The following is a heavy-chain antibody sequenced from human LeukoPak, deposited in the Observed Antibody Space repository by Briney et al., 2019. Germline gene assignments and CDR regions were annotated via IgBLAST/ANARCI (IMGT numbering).Heavy chain of an antibody. CDR2: INGDGSLN. CDR3: ARGRLARSPYFDY. D-gene: IGHD6-19*01. J-gene: IGHJ4*02. Sequence: GGSLRLSCAASGFTFSTSWMTWVRQAPGKGLEWVANINGDGSLNGHVASVKGRFTISRDNAKNSVYLQMISLRDEDTAVYYCARGRLARSPYFDYWGQGTLVTVSS. V-gene: IGHV3-7*01. CDR1: GFTFSTSW.